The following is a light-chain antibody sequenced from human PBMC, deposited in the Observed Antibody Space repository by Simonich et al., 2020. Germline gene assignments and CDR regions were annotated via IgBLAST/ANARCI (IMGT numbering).Light chain of an antibody. V-gene: IGKV4-1*01. J-gene: IGKJ1*01. Sequence: DIVMTHSPDSLAVSLGARATINCKSSQSVLYSSNNKNYLAWYQQQPGPPPKLLIYWASTRESGVPDRCSGSGSGTDFTLTISSLQAEDVAVYYCQQYYSTPQTFGQGTKVEIK. CDR1: QSVLYSSNNKNY. CDR2: WAS. CDR3: QQYYSTPQT.